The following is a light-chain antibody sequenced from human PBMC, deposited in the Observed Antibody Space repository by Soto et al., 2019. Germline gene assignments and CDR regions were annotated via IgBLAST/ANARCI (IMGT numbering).Light chain of an antibody. CDR1: SSDVGSYNL. V-gene: IGLV2-23*01. CDR2: EGS. CDR3: CSYAGSGSYV. J-gene: IGLJ1*01. Sequence: QSVLTQPASVSGSPGQSITISCTGTSSDVGSYNLVSWYQHRPGKAPDLLIFEGSKRPSGISNRFSGSKSGNTASLTISGLRTEDEADYYCCSYAGSGSYVFGTRTKLTVL.